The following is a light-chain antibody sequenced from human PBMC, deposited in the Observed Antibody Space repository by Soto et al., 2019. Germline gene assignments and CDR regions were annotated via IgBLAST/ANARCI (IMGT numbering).Light chain of an antibody. CDR1: QSVSSN. CDR2: GAS. J-gene: IGKJ2*01. Sequence: ERVKTQSPATLSVSPGERATLSCRASQSVSSNLAWYQQKPGQAPRLLIYGASTRATGIPARFSGSGSGTEFTLTISSLQSEDFAVYYCQQYNNWPPVRAFGQGTKLEIK. V-gene: IGKV3-15*01. CDR3: QQYNNWPPVRA.